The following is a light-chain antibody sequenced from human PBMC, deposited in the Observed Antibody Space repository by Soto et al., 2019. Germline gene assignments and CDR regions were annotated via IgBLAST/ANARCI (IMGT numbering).Light chain of an antibody. CDR2: DNN. J-gene: IGLJ2*01. V-gene: IGLV1-51*01. CDR1: SSNIGNNY. Sequence: QSVLTQPPSVSAAPGQKVTISCSGSSSNIGNNYVWWYQQLPGTAPKLLIYDNNKRPSGIPDRFSGSKSGTSAALGITGLQTGDEADYYCGTWDSSLSAGVFGGGTQVTVL. CDR3: GTWDSSLSAGV.